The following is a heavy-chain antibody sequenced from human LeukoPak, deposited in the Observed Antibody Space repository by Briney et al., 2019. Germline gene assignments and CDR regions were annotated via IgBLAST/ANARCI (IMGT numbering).Heavy chain of an antibody. J-gene: IGHJ4*02. CDR3: AASGYSSSWYYFDY. V-gene: IGHV3-53*01. CDR1: GFTVSSNY. D-gene: IGHD6-13*01. CDR2: IYSGGST. Sequence: GGSLRLSCAASGFTVSSNYMSWVRQAPGKGLEWVSVIYSGGSTYYADSVKGRFTISRDNSKNTLYLQMNSLRAEDTAVHYCAASGYSSSWYYFDYWGQGTLVTVSS.